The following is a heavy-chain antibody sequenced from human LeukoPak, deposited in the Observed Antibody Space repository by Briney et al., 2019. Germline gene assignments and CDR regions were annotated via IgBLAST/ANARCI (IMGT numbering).Heavy chain of an antibody. Sequence: GGSLRLSCAASGFTFSSYAMSWVRQAPGKGLEWVLAISGSGGSTYYADSVKGRFTISRDNSKNTLYLQMNSLRAEDTAVYYCAKAEDIVVVVAATSFDYWGQGTLVTVSS. J-gene: IGHJ4*02. CDR1: GFTFSSYA. CDR3: AKAEDIVVVVAATSFDY. D-gene: IGHD2-15*01. V-gene: IGHV3-23*01. CDR2: ISGSGGST.